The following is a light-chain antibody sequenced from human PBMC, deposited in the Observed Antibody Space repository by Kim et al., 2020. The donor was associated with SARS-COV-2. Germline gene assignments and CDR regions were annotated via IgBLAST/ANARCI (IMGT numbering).Light chain of an antibody. V-gene: IGKV3-20*01. CDR2: GAS. Sequence: SPRERATLSCRASQSVGSINLARYQQKPGQAPRLLIYGASSRATGIPDRFSGSESGTDFTLSINRLEPEDFAVYYCQQYGTSPETFGGGTKVDIK. J-gene: IGKJ4*01. CDR1: QSVGSIN. CDR3: QQYGTSPET.